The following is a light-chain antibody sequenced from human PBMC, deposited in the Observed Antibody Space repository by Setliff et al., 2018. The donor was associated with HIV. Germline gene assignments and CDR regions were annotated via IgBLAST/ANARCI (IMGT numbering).Light chain of an antibody. CDR2: EVS. CDR3: SSYTSSNTLV. V-gene: IGLV2-14*01. CDR1: SSDVGGYNS. J-gene: IGLJ1*01. Sequence: QSLLAQPASVSGSPGQSITISCTGTSSDVGGYNSVSWYQQHPGKAPKLMIYEVSNRPSGVSNRFSGSKSGNTASLTISGLQAEDEADYYCSSYTSSNTLVFGTGTKVTVL.